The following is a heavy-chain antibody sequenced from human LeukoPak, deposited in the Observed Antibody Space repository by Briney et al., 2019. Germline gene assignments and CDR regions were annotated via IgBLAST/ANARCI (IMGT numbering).Heavy chain of an antibody. CDR1: GGTFSSYA. CDR2: IIPILGIA. V-gene: IGHV1-69*04. Sequence: GASVKVSCKASGGTFSSYAISWVRQAPGQGLEWMGRIIPILGIANYAQKLQGRVTITADKSTSTAYMELSSLRSEDTAVYYCARERCSSTSCYSNYYYGMDVWGQGTTVTVSS. J-gene: IGHJ6*02. D-gene: IGHD2-2*02. CDR3: ARERCSSTSCYSNYYYGMDV.